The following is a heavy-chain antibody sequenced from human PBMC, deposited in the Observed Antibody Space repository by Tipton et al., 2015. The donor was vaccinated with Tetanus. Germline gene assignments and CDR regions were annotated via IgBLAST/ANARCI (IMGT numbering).Heavy chain of an antibody. V-gene: IGHV4-34*01. CDR3: ASMTPVDWYFDL. J-gene: IGHJ2*01. CDR2: INYSGTT. CDR1: GGSFSGYY. Sequence: TLSLTCAVYGGSFSGYYWNWIRQPPGKGLEWIGEINYSGTTNYNPSLKSRVTMSVDTSKNQLSLKLTSVTAADTAVYYCASMTPVDWYFDLWGRGTLVTVSS. D-gene: IGHD4-23*01.